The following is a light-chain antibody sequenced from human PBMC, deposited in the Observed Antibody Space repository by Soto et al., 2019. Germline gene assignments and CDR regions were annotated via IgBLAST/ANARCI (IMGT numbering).Light chain of an antibody. V-gene: IGLV2-8*01. J-gene: IGLJ2*01. Sequence: QSALTQPPSASGSPGQSVTISCTGTSSDVGGYNYVSWYQQHPGKAPKLVIYEVTKRPSGVPDRFSGSKSANTASLTVSGLQAEDEADYYCNSYAGSDNWVFGGGTKVTVL. CDR2: EVT. CDR3: NSYAGSDNWV. CDR1: SSDVGGYNY.